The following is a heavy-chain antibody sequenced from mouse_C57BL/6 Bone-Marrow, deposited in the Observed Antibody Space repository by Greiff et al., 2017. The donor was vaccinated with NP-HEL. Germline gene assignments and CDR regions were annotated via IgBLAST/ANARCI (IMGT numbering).Heavy chain of an antibody. V-gene: IGHV1-69*01. CDR1: GYTFTSYW. Sequence: QVQLQQPGAELVMPGASVKLSCKASGYTFTSYWMHWVKQRPGQGLEWIGEIDPSDSYTNYNQKFKGKSTLTVDKSSSTAYMQLSSLTSEDSAVDYCASDGYYSAWFAYWGRGTLVTVSA. CDR2: IDPSDSYT. CDR3: ASDGYYSAWFAY. J-gene: IGHJ3*01. D-gene: IGHD2-3*01.